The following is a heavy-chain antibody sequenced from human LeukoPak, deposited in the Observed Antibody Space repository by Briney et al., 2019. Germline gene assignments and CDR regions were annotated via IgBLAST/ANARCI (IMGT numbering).Heavy chain of an antibody. Sequence: PGGSLRLSCAASGFTFSSYAMHWVRQAPGKGLEWVAVISYDGSNKYYADSVKGRFTISRDNSKNTLYLQMNSLRAEDTAVYYCASPGATRNYYYGMDVWGQGTTVTVSS. V-gene: IGHV3-30*14. J-gene: IGHJ6*02. CDR3: ASPGATRNYYYGMDV. CDR1: GFTFSSYA. D-gene: IGHD1-26*01. CDR2: ISYDGSNK.